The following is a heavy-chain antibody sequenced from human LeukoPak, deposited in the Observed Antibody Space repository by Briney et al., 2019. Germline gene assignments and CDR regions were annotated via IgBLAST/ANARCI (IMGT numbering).Heavy chain of an antibody. D-gene: IGHD5-12*01. CDR2: ISSSGRST. J-gene: IGHJ4*02. Sequence: GGSLRLSCTASGFTFSSHEMNWVRQAPGKGLEWLSYISSSGRSTYYADSVKGRFTISRDNAKNSLYLQMNSLRAEDTAVYYCGRDFGWLPDYWGQGTLVTVSS. V-gene: IGHV3-48*03. CDR3: GRDFGWLPDY. CDR1: GFTFSSHE.